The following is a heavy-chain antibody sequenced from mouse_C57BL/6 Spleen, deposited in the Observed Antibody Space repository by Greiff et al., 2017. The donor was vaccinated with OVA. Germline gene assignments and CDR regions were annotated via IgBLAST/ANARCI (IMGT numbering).Heavy chain of an antibody. CDR3: ARPGDGYYDYWFAY. J-gene: IGHJ3*01. Sequence: EVQLVESGGGLVKPGGSLKLSCAASGFTFSDYGMHWVRQAPEKGLEWVAYISSGSSTIYYADTVKGRFPISRDNAKNTLFLQMTSLRSEDTAMYYCARPGDGYYDYWFAYWGQGTLVTVSA. D-gene: IGHD2-3*01. CDR1: GFTFSDYG. V-gene: IGHV5-17*01. CDR2: ISSGSSTI.